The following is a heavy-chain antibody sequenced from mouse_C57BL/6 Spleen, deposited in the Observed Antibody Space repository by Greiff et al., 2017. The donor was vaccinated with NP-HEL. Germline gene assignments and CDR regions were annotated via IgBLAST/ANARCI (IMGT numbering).Heavy chain of an antibody. Sequence: EVMLVESGGGLVQPKGSLKLSCAASGFSFNTYAMNWVRQAPGKGLEWVARIRSKSNNYATYYADSVKDRFTISRDDSESMLYLQMNNLKTEDTAMYYCVRQGSSYNYAMDYWGQGTSVTVSS. D-gene: IGHD1-1*01. CDR3: VRQGSSYNYAMDY. J-gene: IGHJ4*01. V-gene: IGHV10-1*01. CDR2: IRSKSNNYAT. CDR1: GFSFNTYA.